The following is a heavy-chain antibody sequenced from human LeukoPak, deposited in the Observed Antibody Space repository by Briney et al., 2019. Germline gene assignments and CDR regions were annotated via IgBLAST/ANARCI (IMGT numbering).Heavy chain of an antibody. CDR1: DDSITIYY. D-gene: IGHD5-18*01. V-gene: IGHV4-4*07. CDR2: IYTSGSA. CDR3: ARDREDTAMLL. J-gene: IGHJ4*02. Sequence: PSETLSLTCTVSDDSITIYYWTWIRQPAGKGLEWIGRIYTSGSANYNPSLKSRVTISVDTSKNQFSLKLSSVTAADTAVYYCARDREDTAMLLWGQGTLVTVSS.